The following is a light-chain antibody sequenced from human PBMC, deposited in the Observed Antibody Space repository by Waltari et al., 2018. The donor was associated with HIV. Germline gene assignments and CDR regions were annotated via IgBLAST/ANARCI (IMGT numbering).Light chain of an antibody. CDR3: AAWDDSLNGPV. CDR1: SSNIESNS. V-gene: IGLV1-44*01. CDR2: SNN. J-gene: IGLJ2*01. Sequence: QYVLTQSPSASGTPGQRVRISCSGSSSNIESNSVNWYQQLPGTAPKLLIYSNNERPSGVPDRFSGSKSGTSASLAISGLQSEDEADYHCAAWDDSLNGPVFGGGTKLTVL.